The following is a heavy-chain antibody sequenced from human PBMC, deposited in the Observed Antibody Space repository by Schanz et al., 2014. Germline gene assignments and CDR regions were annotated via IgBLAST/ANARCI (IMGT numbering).Heavy chain of an antibody. CDR1: GFTFSAYW. CDR2: IKPDGSEK. J-gene: IGHJ4*02. Sequence: VQLVESGGGVVRPGGSLRLSCAASGFTFSAYWMTWVRQAPGKGLDWVGIIKPDGSEKFYVDSVKGRFTISRDNAKNLMYLHLNSLRAEDTAVYYCAREVGGSFGQHYWGQGALVTVSS. CDR3: AREVGGSFGQHY. D-gene: IGHD1-26*01. V-gene: IGHV3-7*01.